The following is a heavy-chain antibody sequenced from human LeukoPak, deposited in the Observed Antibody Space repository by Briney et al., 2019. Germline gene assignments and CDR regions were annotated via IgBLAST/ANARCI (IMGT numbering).Heavy chain of an antibody. CDR3: ARVPVDVGVGYNWFDP. D-gene: IGHD3-3*01. CDR1: GGSISSGDYY. V-gene: IGHV4-30-4*08. CDR2: IYYSGST. J-gene: IGHJ5*02. Sequence: PSETLSLTCTVSGGSISSGDYYWSWIRQPPGKGLEWIGYIYYSGSTYYNPSLESRVTISVDTSKNQFSLKLSSVTAADTAVYYCARVPVDVGVGYNWFDPWGQGTLVTVSS.